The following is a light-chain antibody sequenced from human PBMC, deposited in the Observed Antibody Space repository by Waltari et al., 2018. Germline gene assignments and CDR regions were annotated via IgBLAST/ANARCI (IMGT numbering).Light chain of an antibody. J-gene: IGKJ2*01. CDR3: QQSYSTPYT. Sequence: DIQLNQSSSSLSASVGDRVTITCLASQSISSYLNWYQQKPGKAPKLLIYAASSLQSGVPSRFSGSGSGTDFTLTISSLQPEDFATYYCQQSYSTPYTFGQGTKLEIK. CDR2: AAS. V-gene: IGKV1-39*01. CDR1: QSISSY.